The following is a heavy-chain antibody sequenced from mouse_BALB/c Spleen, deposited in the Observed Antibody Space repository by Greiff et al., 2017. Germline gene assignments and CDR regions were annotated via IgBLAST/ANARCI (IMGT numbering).Heavy chain of an antibody. V-gene: IGHV1S56*01. J-gene: IGHJ2*01. CDR2: IYPGNVNT. CDR1: GYTFTSYY. Sequence: VQLQQSGPELVKPGASVRISCKASGYTFTSYYIHWVKQRPGQGLEWIGWIYPGNVNTKYNEKFKGKATLTADKSSSTAYMQLSSLTSEDSAVYFCARFYYGNYDYWGQGTTLTVSS. D-gene: IGHD2-1*01. CDR3: ARFYYGNYDY.